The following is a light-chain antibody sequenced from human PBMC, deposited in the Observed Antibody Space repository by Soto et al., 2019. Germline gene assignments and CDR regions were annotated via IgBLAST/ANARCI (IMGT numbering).Light chain of an antibody. CDR3: QQASSFPPT. J-gene: IGKJ2*01. V-gene: IGKV1-12*01. Sequence: DIQMTQSPSSVSTSVGDRVTITCRASQGISIWLAWYQQKPGKAPSLLIYAASTLQSGVPSRFRGNGSGTDFTLTISSLQPEDFAIYYCQQASSFPPTFGQGTKLEIK. CDR1: QGISIW. CDR2: AAS.